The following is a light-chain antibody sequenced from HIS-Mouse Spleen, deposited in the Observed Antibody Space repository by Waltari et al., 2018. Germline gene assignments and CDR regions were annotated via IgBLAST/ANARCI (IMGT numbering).Light chain of an antibody. V-gene: IGLV3-21*03. CDR3: QVWDSSSDHVV. CDR1: NIGRKR. J-gene: IGLJ2*01. CDR2: DDS. Sequence: SYVLTQPPSVSVAPGKTARITCGGNNIGRKRVHWYQQKPGQAPVLVVYDDSGRPSGIPERFSGSNSGNTATLTISRVEAGDEADYYCQVWDSSSDHVVFGGGTKLTVL.